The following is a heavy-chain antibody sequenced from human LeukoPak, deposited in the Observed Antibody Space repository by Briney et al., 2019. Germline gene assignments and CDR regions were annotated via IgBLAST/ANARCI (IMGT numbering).Heavy chain of an antibody. CDR3: ARDHRPEIQYYYMDV. D-gene: IGHD1-14*01. CDR1: GFILSNYG. Sequence: PGGSLRLSCAASGFILSNYGMHWVRQAPGKGLEWVAALLYDGNTKHYADSVRGRFTISRDISKNTFYVQMNSLTAEDTAVYYCARDHRPEIQYYYMDVWGKGTTVAVSS. V-gene: IGHV3-33*01. J-gene: IGHJ6*03. CDR2: LLYDGNTK.